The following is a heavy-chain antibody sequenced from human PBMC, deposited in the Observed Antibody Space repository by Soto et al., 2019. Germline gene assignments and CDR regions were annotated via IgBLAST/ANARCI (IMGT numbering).Heavy chain of an antibody. D-gene: IGHD3-10*01. Sequence: ASVKVSCKASGGTLTISSHGISWVRQAPGQGLEWMGGIIAMFGTANYAQEFQGRVTITADESTSTAYMELSSLRSEDTAVYYCARVRGFRVNWFDPWGQGTLVTVSS. CDR2: IIAMFGTA. J-gene: IGHJ5*02. CDR1: GGTLTISSHG. CDR3: ARVRGFRVNWFDP. V-gene: IGHV1-69*13.